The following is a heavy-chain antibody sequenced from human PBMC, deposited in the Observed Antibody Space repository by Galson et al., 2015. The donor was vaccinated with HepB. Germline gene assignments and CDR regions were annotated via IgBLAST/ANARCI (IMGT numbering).Heavy chain of an antibody. CDR2: IDWDDDK. J-gene: IGHJ2*01. Sequence: PALVKPTQTLTLTCTFSGFSLSTSGMCVSWIRQPPGKALEWLALIDWDDDKYYSTSLKTRLTISKDTSKNLVVLTMTNMDPVDTATYYCARLTGDQGYFDPWGRGTLVTVSS. CDR3: ARLTGDQGYFDP. D-gene: IGHD7-27*01. V-gene: IGHV2-70*01. CDR1: GFSLSTSGMC.